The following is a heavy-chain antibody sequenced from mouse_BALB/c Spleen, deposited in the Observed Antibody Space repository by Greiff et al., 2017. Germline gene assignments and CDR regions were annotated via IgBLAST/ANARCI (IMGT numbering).Heavy chain of an antibody. Sequence: QVQLKESGPGLVAPSQSLSITCTVSGFSLSRYSVHWVRQPPGKGLEWLGMIWGGGSTDYNSALKSRLSISKDNSKSQVFLKMNSLQTDDTAMYYCALMGEYGNYLYYAMDYWGQGTSVTVSS. V-gene: IGHV2-6-4*01. CDR1: GFSLSRYS. CDR3: ALMGEYGNYLYYAMDY. D-gene: IGHD2-10*02. CDR2: IWGGGST. J-gene: IGHJ4*01.